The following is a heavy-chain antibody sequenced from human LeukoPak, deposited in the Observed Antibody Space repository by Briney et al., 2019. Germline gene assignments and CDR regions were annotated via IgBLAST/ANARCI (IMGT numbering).Heavy chain of an antibody. CDR1: GLSLSTYA. Sequence: PGGSLRLSCAASGLSLSTYALRWVRQAPGGGLEWVAAISGSGDKTYHADSVKGRFTISKDTSENRLSLQMDSLRAEDTAVYFCAKDTTAWWYHRAYMNVWGKGTTVTVSS. D-gene: IGHD2-15*01. J-gene: IGHJ6*03. CDR3: AKDTTAWWYHRAYMNV. CDR2: ISGSGDKT. V-gene: IGHV3-23*01.